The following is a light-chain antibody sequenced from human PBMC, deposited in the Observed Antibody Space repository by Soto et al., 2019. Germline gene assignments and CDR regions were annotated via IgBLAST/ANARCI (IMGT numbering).Light chain of an antibody. V-gene: IGKV1-39*01. J-gene: IGKJ1*01. CDR2: AAS. Sequence: DIQMTQSPSSLSASVGDRVTITCRASQSISSYLNWYQQKPGKAPKLLIYAASIFQSGVTSRFTGSGSGTDFTLTISSLEPEDFATYYCQQSYSTLWTFGQGTKVEIK. CDR3: QQSYSTLWT. CDR1: QSISSY.